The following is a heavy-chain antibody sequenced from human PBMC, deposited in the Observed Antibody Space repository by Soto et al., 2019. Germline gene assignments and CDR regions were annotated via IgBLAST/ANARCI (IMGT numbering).Heavy chain of an antibody. V-gene: IGHV4-31*03. CDR3: ARVYCNYPYYFAF. Sequence: QVQLQESGPGLVKPSQNLSLPCTVSGGSISSSAYYWSWIRQHPGKGLEWVRYIYYSGSTNYTPSLKSRLTISIDTTQNHVSLKLSSVTAADTAFYYCARVYCNYPYYFAFWCQGTLVTVS. J-gene: IGHJ4*02. D-gene: IGHD4-4*01. CDR1: GGSISSSAYY. CDR2: IYYSGST.